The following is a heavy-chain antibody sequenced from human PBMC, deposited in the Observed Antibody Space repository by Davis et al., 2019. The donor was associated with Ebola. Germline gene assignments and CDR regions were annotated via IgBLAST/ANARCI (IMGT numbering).Heavy chain of an antibody. V-gene: IGHV3-30*18. D-gene: IGHD5-18*01. CDR3: AKVLEEWIQLWSGVDY. Sequence: GESLKISCAASGFTFSSYGMHWVRQAPGKGLEWVAVISYDGVNKHYGDSVRGRFTISRDNSKNMLYLQMNSLRAEDTAVYYCAKVLEEWIQLWSGVDYWGQGTLVTVSS. J-gene: IGHJ4*02. CDR1: GFTFSSYG. CDR2: ISYDGVNK.